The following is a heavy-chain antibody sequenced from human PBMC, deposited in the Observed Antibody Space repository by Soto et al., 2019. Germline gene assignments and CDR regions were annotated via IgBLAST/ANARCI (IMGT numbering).Heavy chain of an antibody. V-gene: IGHV3-21*05. Sequence: GGALRLSWTASGFPFNFYSMNWVRQAPGKGLEWISYISSTRINYTDYADSVKGRFTISRDNAKKSLYLQMNSLRAEDTAVYYCARDPSSGSPWGQGTLVTGSA. D-gene: IGHD3-22*01. CDR2: ISSTRINYT. CDR3: ARDPSSGSP. CDR1: GFPFNFYS. J-gene: IGHJ5*02.